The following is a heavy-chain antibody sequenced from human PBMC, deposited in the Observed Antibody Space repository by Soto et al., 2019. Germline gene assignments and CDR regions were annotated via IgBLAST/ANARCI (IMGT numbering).Heavy chain of an antibody. Sequence: EVQLVESGGGLVQPGESLRLSCAASGFTFSNYWMHWVGQAPGKGLVWVSRIDSDGSRITYADFVKGRFTISRDNAKNTVYLHMNNLTAEDTAVYYCVRTSLVVAVATREDFWGQGTLVTVSS. CDR3: VRTSLVVAVATREDF. D-gene: IGHD2-15*01. V-gene: IGHV3-74*01. CDR1: GFTFSNYW. CDR2: IDSDGSRI. J-gene: IGHJ4*02.